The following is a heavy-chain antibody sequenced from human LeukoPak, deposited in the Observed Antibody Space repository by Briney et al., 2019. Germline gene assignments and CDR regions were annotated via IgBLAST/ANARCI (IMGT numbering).Heavy chain of an antibody. Sequence: PSETLSLTCTVSGGSISSSSYYWGWIRQPPGKGLEWIGSIYYSGSTYYNPSLKSRVTISVDRSKNQFSLKLSSVTAADTAVYYCARVRRIFGVVMTFDPWGQGTLVTVSS. D-gene: IGHD3-3*01. J-gene: IGHJ5*02. V-gene: IGHV4-39*07. CDR1: GGSISSSSYY. CDR2: IYYSGST. CDR3: ARVRRIFGVVMTFDP.